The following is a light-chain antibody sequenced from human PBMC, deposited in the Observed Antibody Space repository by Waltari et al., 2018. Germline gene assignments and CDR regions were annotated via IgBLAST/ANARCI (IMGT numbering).Light chain of an antibody. V-gene: IGKV3-20*01. Sequence: EVVLRQSPGILSLSPGERATLSCRASQSVSWILAWYQQRPGQASRLLIYGASSRATGIPIRFRGGGSGTDFSLTISRREPEDFAVYYCQNYVRLPATFGQGTKVEIK. CDR2: GAS. CDR1: QSVSWI. J-gene: IGKJ1*01. CDR3: QNYVRLPAT.